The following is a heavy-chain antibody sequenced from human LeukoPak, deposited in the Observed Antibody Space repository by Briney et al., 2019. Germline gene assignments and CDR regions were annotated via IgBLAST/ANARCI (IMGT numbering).Heavy chain of an antibody. CDR1: EFVFSDYY. J-gene: IGHJ4*02. CDR3: AREMEGDYGSGTFFDL. D-gene: IGHD3-10*01. CDR2: ISDSGSTI. V-gene: IGHV3-11*01. Sequence: VALGGSLRLSCAASEFVFSDYYMSWIRQAPGKGLEWVSYISDSGSTIYYADSVKGRFTISRDNVKNSLYLQMNGLRAEDTAVYYCAREMEGDYGSGTFFDLWGQGNMVTVSS.